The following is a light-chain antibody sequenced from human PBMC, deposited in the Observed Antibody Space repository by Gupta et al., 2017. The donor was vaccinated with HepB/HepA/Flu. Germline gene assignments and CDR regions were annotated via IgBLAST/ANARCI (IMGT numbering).Light chain of an antibody. CDR3: TSYAGTDIFYV. CDR2: EVN. V-gene: IGLV2-8*01. J-gene: IGLJ1*01. CDR1: GSDVGAYNG. Sequence: QSALTQPPSASGSPGPSVPISCTGSGSDVGAYNGVSWYQQHPGKAPKRMIYEVNKRPSGVPDRFSGSKSGNTASLTVSGLQAEDEADYYCTSYAGTDIFYVFGTGTTVTVL.